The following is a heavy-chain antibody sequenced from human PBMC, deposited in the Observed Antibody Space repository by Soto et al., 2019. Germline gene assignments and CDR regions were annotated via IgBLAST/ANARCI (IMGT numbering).Heavy chain of an antibody. J-gene: IGHJ6*02. D-gene: IGHD2-15*01. CDR1: GFSFSNAW. Sequence: PGGSLRLSCATSGFSFSNAWMSWVRQAPGKGLEWVSAISGSGGSTYYADSVKGRFTISRDNSKNTLYLQMNSLRAEDTAVYYCAKGGVVTPSGMDVWGQGTTVTVSS. CDR3: AKGGVVTPSGMDV. CDR2: ISGSGGST. V-gene: IGHV3-23*01.